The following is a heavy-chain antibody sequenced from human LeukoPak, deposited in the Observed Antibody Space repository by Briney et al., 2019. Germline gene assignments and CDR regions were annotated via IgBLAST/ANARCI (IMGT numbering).Heavy chain of an antibody. Sequence: QPSETLSLTCAVYGGSFSGYYWSWIRQPPGKGLEWIGEINHSGSTNYNPSLKSRVTISVDTFKNQFSLKLSSVTAADTAVYYCARAPSNAHCSSTSCYVGGKARRHYYFDYWGQGTLVTVSS. D-gene: IGHD2-2*01. CDR3: ARAPSNAHCSSTSCYVGGKARRHYYFDY. V-gene: IGHV4-34*01. J-gene: IGHJ4*02. CDR1: GGSFSGYY. CDR2: INHSGST.